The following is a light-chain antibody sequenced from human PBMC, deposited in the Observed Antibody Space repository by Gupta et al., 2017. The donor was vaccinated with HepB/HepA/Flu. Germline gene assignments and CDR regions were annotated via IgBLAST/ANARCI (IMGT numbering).Light chain of an antibody. V-gene: IGLV3-27*01. CDR1: VLKKKY. CDR3: YSAADNNWV. CDR2: KDS. J-gene: IGLJ3*02. Sequence: SYELTQPSSVSVSPGQTARITCSGDVLKKKYARWFQQKPGQAPVLVIYKDSERPSGSPERFSGSSSGTTVTLTISGAQVEDEADYYCYSAADNNWVFGGGTKLTVL.